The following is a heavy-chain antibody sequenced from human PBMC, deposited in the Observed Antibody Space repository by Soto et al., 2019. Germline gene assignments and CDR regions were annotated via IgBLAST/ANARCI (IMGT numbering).Heavy chain of an antibody. CDR3: AAGRWMVRY. Sequence: EVQLVESGGGLVQPGGSLRVSCETSGFSFSDYWMSWVRQAPGKGMEWVANVKQDGSEKNYVDSVKGRFGISRDNAKNSVYLQMNSLRGEDTAVYHCAAGRWMVRYWGLGTLVTVSS. CDR1: GFSFSDYW. D-gene: IGHD6-19*01. V-gene: IGHV3-7*05. CDR2: VKQDGSEK. J-gene: IGHJ4*02.